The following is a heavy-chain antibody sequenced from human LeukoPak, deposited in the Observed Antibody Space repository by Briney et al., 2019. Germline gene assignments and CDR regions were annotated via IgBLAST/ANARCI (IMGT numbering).Heavy chain of an antibody. V-gene: IGHV3-21*01. J-gene: IGHJ4*02. CDR1: GFTFCSYS. D-gene: IGHD2-2*01. CDR2: ISSSSSYI. Sequence: GGSLRFSCAASGFTFCSYSMNWVRQAPGKGLEWVSSISSSSSYIYYADSVKGRFTISRDNAKNSLYLQMDSLRAEDTAVYYCAGLYCSSTSCYAFDYWGQGTLVTVSS. CDR3: AGLYCSSTSCYAFDY.